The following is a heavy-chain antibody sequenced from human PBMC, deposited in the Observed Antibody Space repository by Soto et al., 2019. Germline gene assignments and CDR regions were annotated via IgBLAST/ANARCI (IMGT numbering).Heavy chain of an antibody. J-gene: IGHJ5*02. D-gene: IGHD2-21*01. Sequence: QVQLAESGGGVVQPGRSLTLSCATAGFVSNDYDIHWVRQAPGKGLAWLASISYDGTKKYYAESVKGRFTISRDNSKNTLSLQLNSLGAEDTAVYYCSRGIKGGLDAWGPGTLVTVSS. CDR2: ISYDGTKK. CDR1: GFVSNDYD. V-gene: IGHV3-30*03. CDR3: SRGIKGGLDA.